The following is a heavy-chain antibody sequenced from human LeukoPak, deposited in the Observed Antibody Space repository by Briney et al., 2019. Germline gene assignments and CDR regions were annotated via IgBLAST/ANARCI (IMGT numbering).Heavy chain of an antibody. CDR2: ISNSDSST. CDR1: GFTFSSYA. CDR3: AKSLGVGGYTRYKGFVQ. Sequence: GGSLRLSCAASGFTFSSYAMNWVRQAPGKGLEWVSSISNSDSSTYYADFVKGRFTISRDNSKNTLHLQMNSLRAEDAAVYYCAKSLGVGGYTRYKGFVQWGQGTLVTVSS. J-gene: IGHJ4*02. V-gene: IGHV3-23*01. D-gene: IGHD5-24*01.